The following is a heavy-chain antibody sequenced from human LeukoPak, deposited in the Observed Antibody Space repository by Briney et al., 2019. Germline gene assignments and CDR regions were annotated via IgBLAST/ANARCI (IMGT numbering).Heavy chain of an antibody. D-gene: IGHD3-9*01. CDR1: GFTFSYYA. J-gene: IGHJ4*02. V-gene: IGHV3-30*04. Sequence: GGSLRLSCSASGFTFSYYAIHWVRQAPGMGLEWVAVISYDGSNKYYVDSVKGRFSISRDNSKNTLYLQMNSLRAEDTAVYYCAKSLRYFDWLFDYWGQGTLVTVSS. CDR3: AKSLRYFDWLFDY. CDR2: ISYDGSNK.